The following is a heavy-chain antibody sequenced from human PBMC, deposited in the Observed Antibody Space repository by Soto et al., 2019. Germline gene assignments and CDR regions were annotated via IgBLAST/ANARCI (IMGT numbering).Heavy chain of an antibody. D-gene: IGHD2-21*02. Sequence: ASVKVSCKASGGTFSSYAISWVRQAPGQGLEWMGGIIPIFGTANYAQKFQGRVTITADKSTSTAYMELSSLRSEDTAVYYCARGAAYCGGDCYSSSFDYWGQGTLVTVSS. CDR2: IIPIFGTA. V-gene: IGHV1-69*06. CDR3: ARGAAYCGGDCYSSSFDY. J-gene: IGHJ4*02. CDR1: GGTFSSYA.